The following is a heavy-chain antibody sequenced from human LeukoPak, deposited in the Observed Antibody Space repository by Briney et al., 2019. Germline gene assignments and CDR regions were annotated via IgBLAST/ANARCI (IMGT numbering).Heavy chain of an antibody. CDR1: GGSFSGYY. J-gene: IGHJ4*02. Sequence: SETLSLTCAVYGGSFSGYYWSWIRQPPGKGLEWIGEINHSGSTNYNPSLKSRVTISVDTSKNQFSLKLSSVTAADTAVYYCARGSRGYSYGWGQGTLVTVSS. CDR2: INHSGST. CDR3: ARGSRGYSYG. V-gene: IGHV4-34*01. D-gene: IGHD5-18*01.